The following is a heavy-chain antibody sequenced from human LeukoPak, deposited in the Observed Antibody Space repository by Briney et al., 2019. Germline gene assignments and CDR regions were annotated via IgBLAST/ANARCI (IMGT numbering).Heavy chain of an antibody. Sequence: SETLSLTCTVSGGSISSGGYYWSWIRQPPGKGLEWIGEINHSGSTNYNPSLKSRVTISVDTSKNQFSLKLSSVTAADTAVYYCARGRFSGPTRRQSLLHNYYYGMDVWGQGTTVTVSS. CDR1: GGSISSGGYY. D-gene: IGHD2-15*01. CDR3: ARGRFSGPTRRQSLLHNYYYGMDV. J-gene: IGHJ6*02. V-gene: IGHV4-39*07. CDR2: INHSGST.